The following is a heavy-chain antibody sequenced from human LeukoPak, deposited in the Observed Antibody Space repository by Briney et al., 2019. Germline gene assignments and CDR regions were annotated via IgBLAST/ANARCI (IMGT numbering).Heavy chain of an antibody. CDR3: AKNWGIDY. CDR1: GYSSSSYA. CDR2: INAGNGNT. V-gene: IGHV1-3*01. D-gene: IGHD7-27*01. Sequence: GASVKVSCKASGYSSSSYAMHWVRQAPGQRLEWMGWINAGNGNTKYSQQFQGRVTITRDTSASTAYMELSSLRSEDTAVYYCAKNWGIDYWGQGTLVTVSS. J-gene: IGHJ4*02.